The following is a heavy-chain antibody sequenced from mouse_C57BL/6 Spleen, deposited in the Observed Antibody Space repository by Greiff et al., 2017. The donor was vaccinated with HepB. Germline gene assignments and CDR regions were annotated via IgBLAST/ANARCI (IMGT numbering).Heavy chain of an antibody. V-gene: IGHV5-4*03. CDR1: GFTFSSYA. CDR3: ARGMDDFLFAY. D-gene: IGHD2-4*01. Sequence: EVKLMESGGGLVKPGGSLKLSCAASGFTFSSYAMSWVRQTPEKRLEWVATISDGGSYTYYPDNVKGRFTISRDNAKNNLYLQMSHLKSEDTAMYYCARGMDDFLFAYWGQGTLVTVSA. J-gene: IGHJ3*01. CDR2: ISDGGSYT.